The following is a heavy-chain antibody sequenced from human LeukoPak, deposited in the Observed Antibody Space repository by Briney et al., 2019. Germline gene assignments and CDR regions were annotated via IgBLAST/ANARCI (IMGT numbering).Heavy chain of an antibody. Sequence: SETLSLTCAVYGGSFSGYYWSWIRQPPGKGLEWIGEINHSGSTNYNPSLKSRVTISVDTSKNQFSLKLSSVTAADTAVYYCARGWSEDVRLRPGRYYMDVWGKGTTVTVSS. V-gene: IGHV4-34*01. J-gene: IGHJ6*03. D-gene: IGHD4-17*01. CDR2: INHSGST. CDR3: ARGWSEDVRLRPGRYYMDV. CDR1: GGSFSGYY.